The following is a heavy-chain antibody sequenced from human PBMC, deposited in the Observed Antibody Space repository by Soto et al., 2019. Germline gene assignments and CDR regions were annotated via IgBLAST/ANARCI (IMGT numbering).Heavy chain of an antibody. CDR2: IAYDGSNK. Sequence: QVQLVESGGGVVQPGRSLRLPCAASGFTFRNYAMHWVRQAPGKGLECVAVIAYDGSNKFYRDYVKGRFTISRDNSQNTLYLQINSLRYGDTAVYYCARGDREDIAVVVGARPGEYGVDVWGQGTTVTVSS. D-gene: IGHD2-15*01. J-gene: IGHJ6*02. V-gene: IGHV3-30-3*01. CDR1: GFTFRNYA. CDR3: ARGDREDIAVVVGARPGEYGVDV.